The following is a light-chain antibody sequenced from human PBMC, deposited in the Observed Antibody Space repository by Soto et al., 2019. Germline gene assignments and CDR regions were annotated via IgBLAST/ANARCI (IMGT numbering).Light chain of an antibody. CDR3: QQANSFPLT. V-gene: IGKV1-39*01. Sequence: DIRMTQYPSSLSASVGDRVTISCGASQNIGNYLNWFQKTTGKAPKLLIYGASSLQSGVTSRLSGTGYGTDLTITISSMQTEDFETYYCQQANSFPLTFGGGTKVDIK. J-gene: IGKJ4*01. CDR2: GAS. CDR1: QNIGNY.